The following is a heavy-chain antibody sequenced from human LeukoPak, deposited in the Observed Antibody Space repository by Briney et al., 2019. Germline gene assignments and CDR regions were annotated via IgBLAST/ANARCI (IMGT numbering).Heavy chain of an antibody. D-gene: IGHD3-22*01. J-gene: IGHJ4*02. CDR1: GFTFSNYD. CDR2: ISRSSNTI. Sequence: GGSLRLSCVASGFTFSNYDMDWVRQAPGKGLEWVSYISRSSNTIYYADSVKGRFTISRDNAKNSLYLQMNSLRAEDMAVYYCAREDYYFDSSFYPYYFDYWGQGTLVTVSS. CDR3: AREDYYFDSSFYPYYFDY. V-gene: IGHV3-48*04.